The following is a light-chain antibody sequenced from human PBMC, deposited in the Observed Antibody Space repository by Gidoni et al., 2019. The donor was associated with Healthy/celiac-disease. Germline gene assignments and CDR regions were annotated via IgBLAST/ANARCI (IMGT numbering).Light chain of an antibody. J-gene: IGKJ4*01. CDR1: QGISHY. CDR2: AAY. Sequence: DIQMTQSPSSLSASVGDRVTITCRASQGISHYLAWYQQRPGKVPKLLIYAAYTLQSGVPSRFSGSGSETDFTLTISSLQPEDVATYYCQKYNSAPFTFXGXTKVEIK. V-gene: IGKV1-27*01. CDR3: QKYNSAPFT.